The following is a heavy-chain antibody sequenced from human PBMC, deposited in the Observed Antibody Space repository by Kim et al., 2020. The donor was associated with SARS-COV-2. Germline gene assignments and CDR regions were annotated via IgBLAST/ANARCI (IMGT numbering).Heavy chain of an antibody. Sequence: SETLSLTCTVSGGSISSYYWSWIRQPPGKGLEWIGYIYYSGSTNYNPSLKSRVTISVDTSKNQFSLKLSSVTAADTAVYYCARGYSSSWYYYYYGMDVWGQGTTVTVSS. J-gene: IGHJ6*02. CDR3: ARGYSSSWYYYYYGMDV. CDR2: IYYSGST. CDR1: GGSISSYY. D-gene: IGHD6-13*01. V-gene: IGHV4-59*01.